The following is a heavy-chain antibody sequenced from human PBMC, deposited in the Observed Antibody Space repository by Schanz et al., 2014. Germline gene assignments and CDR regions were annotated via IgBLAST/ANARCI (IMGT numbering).Heavy chain of an antibody. V-gene: IGHV3-66*01. CDR3: ARVHHYDPSGWGYFDY. CDR1: GFTVSSNH. J-gene: IGHJ4*02. Sequence: VQLAESGGGLVQPGGSLRLSCAVSGFTVSSNHMSWVRQAPGKGLEWVSVIYSGIGAYYADSVKDRFTVSRDNSKNTVYLQMNRLRAEDTAVYYCARVHHYDPSGWGYFDYWGQGALVNVSS. D-gene: IGHD3-22*01. CDR2: IYSGIGA.